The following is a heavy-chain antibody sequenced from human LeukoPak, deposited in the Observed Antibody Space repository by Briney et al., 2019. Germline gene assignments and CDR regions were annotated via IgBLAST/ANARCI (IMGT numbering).Heavy chain of an antibody. Sequence: SETLSLTCAVYGGAFSGYHWSWIRQAPGKGLEWIGEVNRRGMTNYNPSLKSRVIISADTSKNQFSLKLDSVTAADTAIYYCARDPTSEISVPHYFDDWGQGTLVTVSS. V-gene: IGHV4-34*01. D-gene: IGHD5/OR15-5a*01. CDR2: VNRRGMT. CDR1: GGAFSGYH. J-gene: IGHJ4*02. CDR3: ARDPTSEISVPHYFDD.